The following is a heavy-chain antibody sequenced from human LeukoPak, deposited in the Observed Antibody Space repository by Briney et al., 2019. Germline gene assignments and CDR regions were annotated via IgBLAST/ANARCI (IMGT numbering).Heavy chain of an antibody. CDR2: INPNSGGT. J-gene: IGHJ5*02. CDR3: ARDRGTYGDYWFDP. Sequence: ASVKVSCKASGYTFTVYYMHWVRQAPGQGLEWMGRINPNSGGTNYAQKFQGRVTMTRDTSISTAYMELSRLRSDDTAVYYCARDRGTYGDYWFDPWGQGTLVTVSS. V-gene: IGHV1-2*06. CDR1: GYTFTVYY. D-gene: IGHD4-17*01.